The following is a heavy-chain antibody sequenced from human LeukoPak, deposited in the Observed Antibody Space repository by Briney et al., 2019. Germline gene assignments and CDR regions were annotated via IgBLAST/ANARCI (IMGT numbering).Heavy chain of an antibody. J-gene: IGHJ6*03. CDR3: ARVPAVNYYYYYMDV. D-gene: IGHD2-2*01. CDR2: IYYSGST. CDR1: GGSISSSSYY. Sequence: SQTLSLTCTVSGGSISSSSYYWSWIRQPPGKGLEWIGYIYYSGSTNYNPSLKSRVTISVDTSKNQFSLKLSSVTAADTAVYYCARVPAVNYYYYYMDVWGKGTTVTVSS. V-gene: IGHV4-61*01.